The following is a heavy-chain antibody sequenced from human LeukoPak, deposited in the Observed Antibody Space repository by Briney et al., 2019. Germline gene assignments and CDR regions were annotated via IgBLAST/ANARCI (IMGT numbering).Heavy chain of an antibody. D-gene: IGHD6-13*01. J-gene: IGHJ5*02. CDR3: ARAGEIAAAGTLYNWVDP. V-gene: IGHV1-2*02. Sequence: ASVKVSCKASGYTFTSYGISWVRQAPGQGLEWMGWINPNSGGTNYAQKFQGRVTMTRDTSISTAYMELSRLRSDDTAVYYCARAGEIAAAGTLYNWVDPWGQGTLVTVSS. CDR1: GYTFTSYG. CDR2: INPNSGGT.